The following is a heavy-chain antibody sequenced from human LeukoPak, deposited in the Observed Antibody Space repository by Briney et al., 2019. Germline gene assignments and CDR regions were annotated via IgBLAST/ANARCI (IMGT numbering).Heavy chain of an antibody. J-gene: IGHJ4*02. Sequence: PGGSLRLSCAASGFTFSSYTMHWVRQAPGKGLEWVAFIRYDGSNKYYADSVKGRFTISRDNSKNTLYLQMNSLRAEDTAVYYCAKSGIYYDSSGSLGYWGQGTLVTVSS. V-gene: IGHV3-30*02. CDR1: GFTFSSYT. D-gene: IGHD3-22*01. CDR3: AKSGIYYDSSGSLGY. CDR2: IRYDGSNK.